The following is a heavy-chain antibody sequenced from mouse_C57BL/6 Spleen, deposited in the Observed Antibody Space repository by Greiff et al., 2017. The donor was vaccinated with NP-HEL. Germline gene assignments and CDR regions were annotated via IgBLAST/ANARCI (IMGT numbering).Heavy chain of an antibody. V-gene: IGHV1-54*01. CDR3: ARSWYVYDLAY. D-gene: IGHD2-2*01. CDR1: GYAFTNYL. CDR2: INPGSGGT. Sequence: VQLQQSGAELVRPGTSVKVSCKASGYAFTNYLIEWVKQRPGQGLEWIGVINPGSGGTNYNEKFKGKATLTADKSSSTAYMQLSSLTSEDSAVYFCARSWYVYDLAYWGQGTLVTVSA. J-gene: IGHJ3*01.